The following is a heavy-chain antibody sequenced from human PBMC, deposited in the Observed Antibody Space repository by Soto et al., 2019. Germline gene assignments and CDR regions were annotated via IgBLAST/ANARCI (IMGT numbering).Heavy chain of an antibody. CDR2: INPSGGST. J-gene: IGHJ5*02. CDR3: EVAPSSGICSLS. Sequence: ASVKGSCKASGYTLTSYYMHWVRQAPGQGLEWMGIINPSGGSTSYAQKFQGRVTMTRDTSTSTVYMELSSLRSEDTAVYYCEVAPSSGICSLSWRQATLVTVS. V-gene: IGHV1-46*01. D-gene: IGHD2-15*01. CDR1: GYTLTSYY.